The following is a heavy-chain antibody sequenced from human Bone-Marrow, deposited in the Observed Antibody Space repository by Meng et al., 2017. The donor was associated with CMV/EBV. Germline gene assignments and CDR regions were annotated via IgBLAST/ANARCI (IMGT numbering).Heavy chain of an antibody. Sequence: SGYTFNISAIHWVRQAPGQGLEWMGWIDTANGNTKYSQKFQDRITITRDISASTGYMELSSLRSEDTTVYFCARDSPSAYAGAWLDPWGQGTLVTVSS. CDR2: IDTANGNT. J-gene: IGHJ5*02. V-gene: IGHV1-3*04. CDR1: GYTFNISA. CDR3: ARDSPSAYAGAWLDP. D-gene: IGHD2-21*01.